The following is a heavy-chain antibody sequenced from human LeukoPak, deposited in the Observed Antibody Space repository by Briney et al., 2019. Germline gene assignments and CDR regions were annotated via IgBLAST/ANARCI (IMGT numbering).Heavy chain of an antibody. CDR3: ATSLIGWLLTTRVGATAPEGAFDI. Sequence: GESLKISCKGSGYSFTSYWIGWVRQMPEKGLEWMGIIYPGDSDTRYSPSFQGQVTISADKSISTAYLQWSSLKASDTAMYYCATSLIGWLLTTRVGATAPEGAFDIWGQGTMATVSS. CDR2: IYPGDSDT. CDR1: GYSFTSYW. J-gene: IGHJ3*02. D-gene: IGHD1-26*01. V-gene: IGHV5-51*01.